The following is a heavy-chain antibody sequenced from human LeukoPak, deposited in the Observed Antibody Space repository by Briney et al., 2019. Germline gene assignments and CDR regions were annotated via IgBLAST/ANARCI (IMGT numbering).Heavy chain of an antibody. D-gene: IGHD4-23*01. J-gene: IGHJ2*01. V-gene: IGHV1-46*01. CDR2: INPSGGST. CDR1: GYTFTSYY. CDR3: ARISMTTVVTPNWYFDL. Sequence: ASVKVSCKASGYTFTSYYMHWVRQAPGEGLEWMGIINPSGGSTSYAQKFQGRVTITADESTSTAYMELSSLRSEDTAVYYCARISMTTVVTPNWYFDLWGRGTLVTVSS.